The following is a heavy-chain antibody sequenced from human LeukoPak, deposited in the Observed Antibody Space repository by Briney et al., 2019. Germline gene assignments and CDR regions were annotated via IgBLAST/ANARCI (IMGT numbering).Heavy chain of an antibody. CDR2: VNEDGSAK. D-gene: IGHD1-1*01. CDR3: ARDYWRSIDH. Sequence: AGGSLRLSCAASGFTFSSYWMIWVRQAPGKGLESVAIVNEDGSAKYYLDSVKGRFTISRDNARNSLYLEMNSLRAEDTAVYYCARDYWRSIDHWGQGTLVTVSS. CDR1: GFTFSSYW. J-gene: IGHJ4*02. V-gene: IGHV3-7*01.